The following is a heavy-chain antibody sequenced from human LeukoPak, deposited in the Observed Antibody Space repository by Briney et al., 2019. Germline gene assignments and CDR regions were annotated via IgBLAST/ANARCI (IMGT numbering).Heavy chain of an antibody. D-gene: IGHD4-17*01. CDR1: GGSISSGSYY. V-gene: IGHV4-61*02. CDR2: IYTSGST. CDR3: ARVDSSVPSVDYVGGYYYYYMDV. J-gene: IGHJ6*03. Sequence: PSQTLSLTCTVSGGSISSGSYYWSWIRQPAGKGLEWIGRIYTSGSTNYNPSLKSRVTISVDTSKNQFSLKLSSVTAADTAVYYCARVDSSVPSVDYVGGYYYYYMDVWGKGTTVTVSS.